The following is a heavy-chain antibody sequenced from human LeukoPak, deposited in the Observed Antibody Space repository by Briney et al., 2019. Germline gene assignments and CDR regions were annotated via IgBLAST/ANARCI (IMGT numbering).Heavy chain of an antibody. CDR1: GFSFSGYE. J-gene: IGHJ4*02. V-gene: IGHV3-48*03. Sequence: GGSLRLSCAASGFSFSGYEMNWVRQAPGKGLEWVSCISTSGSTVYYADSVKGRFTVSRDNARNSLYLQMNSLRAEDTALYYCARDGPAYSFDYWGQGTRVTVSS. CDR3: ARDGPAYSFDY. CDR2: ISTSGSTV. D-gene: IGHD5-18*01.